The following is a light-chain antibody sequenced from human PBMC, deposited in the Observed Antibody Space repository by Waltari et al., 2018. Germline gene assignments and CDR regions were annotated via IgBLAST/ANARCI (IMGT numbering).Light chain of an antibody. Sequence: DVVMTQSPDSLAVSLGERVTINCKSSQNVQYSPKNKNYFSWYQQKPGQPPKQLSYWASNRVSGVPDRVSGSGSGTEFTRTISSLQAEDVAIYYCHQYSSSSRTFGQGTKLEIK. J-gene: IGKJ2*01. CDR3: HQYSSSSRT. CDR2: WAS. V-gene: IGKV4-1*01. CDR1: QNVQYSPKNKNY.